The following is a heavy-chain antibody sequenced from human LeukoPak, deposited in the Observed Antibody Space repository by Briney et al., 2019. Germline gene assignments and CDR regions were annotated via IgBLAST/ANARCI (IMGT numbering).Heavy chain of an antibody. J-gene: IGHJ6*02. CDR2: ISGSGGST. CDR1: GGSISSGGYY. V-gene: IGHV3-23*01. D-gene: IGHD6-13*01. Sequence: PSETLSLTCTVSGGSISSGGYYWSWIRQPPGKGLEWVSAISGSGGSTYYADSVKGRFTISRENASNSLYLEMNSLRVADTAVYYCAREVLGPAPGPGQGGLDVWGQGTTVTVSS. CDR3: AREVLGPAPGPGQGGLDV.